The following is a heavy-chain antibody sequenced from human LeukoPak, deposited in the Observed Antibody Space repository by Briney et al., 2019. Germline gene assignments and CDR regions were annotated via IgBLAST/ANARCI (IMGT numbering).Heavy chain of an antibody. CDR2: INPNSGGT. V-gene: IGHV1-2*02. Sequence: ASVKVSCKASGYTFTSYGISWVRQAPGQGLEWMGWINPNSGGTNYAQKFQGRVTMTRDTSISTAYMELSRLRSDDTAVYYCARGYCSSTSCYNGYYYYMDVWGKGTTVTVSS. J-gene: IGHJ6*03. CDR1: GYTFTSYG. D-gene: IGHD2-2*02. CDR3: ARGYCSSTSCYNGYYYYMDV.